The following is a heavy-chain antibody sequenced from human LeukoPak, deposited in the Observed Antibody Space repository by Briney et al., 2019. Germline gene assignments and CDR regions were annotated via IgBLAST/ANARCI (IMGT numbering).Heavy chain of an antibody. V-gene: IGHV1-18*01. D-gene: IGHD3-22*01. CDR2: ISAYNGNT. CDR3: ARGLSAYYDSSGYYGLGY. Sequence: GGSLRLSXAASGFTFSSYGMHWVRQAPGKGLEWMEWISAYNGNTNYAQKLQGRVTMTTDTSTSTAYMELRSLRSDDTAVYYCARGLSAYYDSSGYYGLGYWGQGTLVTVSS. CDR1: GFTFSSYG. J-gene: IGHJ4*02.